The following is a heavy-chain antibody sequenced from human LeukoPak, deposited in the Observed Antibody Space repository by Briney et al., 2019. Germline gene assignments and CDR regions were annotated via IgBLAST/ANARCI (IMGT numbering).Heavy chain of an antibody. D-gene: IGHD3-22*01. J-gene: IGHJ4*02. Sequence: GGSLRLSCAASGFTFSSYAMHWVRQAPGKGLEWVAVILYDGSNKYYADSVKGQFTISRDNSKNTLYLQMNSLRAEDTAVYYCAKDYYDSSGCYYFDNWGQGTLVTVSS. CDR2: ILYDGSNK. CDR1: GFTFSSYA. V-gene: IGHV3-30*18. CDR3: AKDYYDSSGCYYFDN.